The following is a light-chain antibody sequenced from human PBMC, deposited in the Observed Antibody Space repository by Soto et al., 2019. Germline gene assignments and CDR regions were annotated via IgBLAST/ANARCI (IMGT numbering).Light chain of an antibody. Sequence: EIVMTQSPATLSVSPGERATLSCMASQSISSDLAWYQEKPGQAHGLLIYGAYNRATGIPARFSGSGSGIECTLTSSSLQSADFAVYYCQQYNNWPPWTVGEGTKVEIK. CDR1: QSISSD. CDR3: QQYNNWPPWT. CDR2: GAY. J-gene: IGKJ1*01. V-gene: IGKV3-15*01.